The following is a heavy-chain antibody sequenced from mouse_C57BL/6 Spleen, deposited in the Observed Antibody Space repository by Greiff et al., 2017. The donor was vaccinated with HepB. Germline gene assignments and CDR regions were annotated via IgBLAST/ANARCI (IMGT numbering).Heavy chain of an antibody. CDR1: GYTFTSYW. J-gene: IGHJ3*01. D-gene: IGHD1-1*01. V-gene: IGHV1-55*01. CDR3: AREESLHCYGSNPLAY. Sequence: QVQLKQPGAELVKPGASVKMSCKASGYTFTSYWITWVKQRPGQGLEWIGDIYPGSGSTNYNEKFKSKATLTVDTNSSTDYMQLSSLTSEDSAVYYCAREESLHCYGSNPLAYWGQGTLVTVSA. CDR2: IYPGSGST.